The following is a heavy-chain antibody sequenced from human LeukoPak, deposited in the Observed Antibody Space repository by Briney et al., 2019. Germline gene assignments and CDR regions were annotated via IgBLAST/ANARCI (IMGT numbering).Heavy chain of an antibody. Sequence: SETLSLSCAAYGGTFSSYYLSWIRQPPGKGLEWIGTISYSGSIFYSPSLKSRVTISVDTSKNQFSLKLNSVTAADTAVYYCARQGGGQGSFGGVLNWFDPWGQGTLVTVSS. V-gene: IGHV4-39*01. CDR2: ISYSGSI. CDR3: ARQGGGQGSFGGVLNWFDP. D-gene: IGHD3-16*01. CDR1: GGTFSSYY. J-gene: IGHJ5*02.